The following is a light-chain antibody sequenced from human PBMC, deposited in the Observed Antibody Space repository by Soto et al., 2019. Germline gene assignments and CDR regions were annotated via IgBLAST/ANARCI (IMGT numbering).Light chain of an antibody. CDR3: QQYGSSPWT. V-gene: IGKV3-20*01. CDR2: GAS. J-gene: IGKJ1*01. CDR1: QSVSSSY. Sequence: EIVLTQSPGTLSLSPGERATLSCRASQSVSSSYLAWYQQKPGQAPRPLTYGASSRAIGTPDRFSGSGSGTDFTLTISRLEPEDFAVYYCQQYGSSPWTFGQGT.